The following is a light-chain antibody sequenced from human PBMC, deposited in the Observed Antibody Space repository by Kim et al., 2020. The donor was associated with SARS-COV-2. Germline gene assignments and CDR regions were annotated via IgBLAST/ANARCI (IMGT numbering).Light chain of an antibody. Sequence: DIQMTQSPSSLSASVGDRVTITCQASQDISNYLNWYHQKPGRAPKLLIYAASTLQGGVPSRFSGSGSETDFTLTISSLQPEDFGTYFCQQSYITPFTFGPGTKVDIK. J-gene: IGKJ3*01. V-gene: IGKV1-39*01. CDR2: AAS. CDR3: QQSYITPFT. CDR1: QDISNY.